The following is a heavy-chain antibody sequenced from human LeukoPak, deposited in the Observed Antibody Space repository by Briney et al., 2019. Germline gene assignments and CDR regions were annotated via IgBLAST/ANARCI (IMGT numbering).Heavy chain of an antibody. CDR3: ARDWRRALDY. CDR2: VVGSAGST. V-gene: IGHV3-23*01. Sequence: GGSLRLSCAGSGLTSSIYGLSWVRQAPGKGLQWVAAVVGSAGSTFYADSVKGRFTVSRDNSKTTLYLQMSSLRDDDTAVYYCARDWRRALDYWGQGTLVTVSS. CDR1: GLTSSIYG. J-gene: IGHJ4*02. D-gene: IGHD3-3*01.